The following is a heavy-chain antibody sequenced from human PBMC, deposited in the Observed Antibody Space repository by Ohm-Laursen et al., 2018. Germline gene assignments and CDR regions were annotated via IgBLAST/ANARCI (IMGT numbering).Heavy chain of an antibody. CDR2: IYSGART. CDR1: GFTVSSNY. Sequence: SLRLSCTASGFTVSSNYMNWVRQAPGKGLEWVAVIYSGARTYYADSVKGRFTISRDNSKNTLYLQMNSLRDEDTAVYYCAKVEGSGYRYYYYGMDVRGQGTTVTVSS. CDR3: AKVEGSGYRYYYYGMDV. V-gene: IGHV3-53*01. D-gene: IGHD3-22*01. J-gene: IGHJ6*02.